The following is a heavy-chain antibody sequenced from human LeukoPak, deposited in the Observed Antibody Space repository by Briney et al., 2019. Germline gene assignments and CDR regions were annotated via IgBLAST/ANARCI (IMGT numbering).Heavy chain of an antibody. CDR3: ARDAITTYHYYYYYYMDV. V-gene: IGHV3-7*01. D-gene: IGHD3-3*01. CDR1: GFTFSSYE. CDR2: IKQDGSEK. J-gene: IGHJ6*03. Sequence: GGSLRLSCAASGFTFSSYEMNWVRQAPGKGLEWVANIKQDGSEKYYVDSVKGRFTISRDNAKNSLYLQMNSLRAEDTAVYYCARDAITTYHYYYYYYMDVWGKGTTVTVSS.